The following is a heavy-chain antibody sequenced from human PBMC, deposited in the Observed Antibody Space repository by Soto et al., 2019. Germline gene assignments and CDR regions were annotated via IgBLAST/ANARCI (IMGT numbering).Heavy chain of an antibody. D-gene: IGHD3-22*01. CDR3: ARADYYDSSGYY. V-gene: IGHV3-48*02. J-gene: IGHJ4*02. Sequence: GGSLRLSCVASGFTFSSYSMNWVRQAPGKGLEWVSYISSSSSTIYYADSVKGRFTISRDNAKNSLYLQMNGLRDEDTAVYYCARADYYDSSGYYWGQGTLVTVSS. CDR1: GFTFSSYS. CDR2: ISSSSSTI.